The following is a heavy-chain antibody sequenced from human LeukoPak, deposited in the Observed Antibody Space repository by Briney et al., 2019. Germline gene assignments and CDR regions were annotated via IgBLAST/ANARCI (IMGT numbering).Heavy chain of an antibody. CDR3: ARGRGGVPFDY. CDR2: IKQDGSEK. CDR1: GFMFYSYW. Sequence: PGGSLRLSCAASGFMFYSYWMNWVRQAPGKGLEWVANIKQDGSEKYYVDSVKGRFTISRDNAKNSLYLQMNSLRADDTAVYYCARGRGGVPFDYWGQGTPVTVSS. V-gene: IGHV3-7*01. J-gene: IGHJ4*02.